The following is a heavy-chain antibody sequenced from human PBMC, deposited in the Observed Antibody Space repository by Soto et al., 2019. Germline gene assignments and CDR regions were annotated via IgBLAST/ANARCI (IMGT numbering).Heavy chain of an antibody. J-gene: IGHJ4*02. CDR1: GFTFSTYW. CDR3: ATDSGTSDY. V-gene: IGHV3-7*01. CDR2: IKQDGSER. D-gene: IGHD1-1*01. Sequence: PVGSLRLSCAASGFTFSTYWMSWVRQAPGKGLEWVANIKQDGSERYYVDSVTGRFTISRDNAKNSLYLQMNSLRAEDTAVYYCATDSGTSDYWGQGTLVTVSS.